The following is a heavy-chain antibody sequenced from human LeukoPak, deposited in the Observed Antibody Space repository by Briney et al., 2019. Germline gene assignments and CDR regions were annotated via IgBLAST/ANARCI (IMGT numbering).Heavy chain of an antibody. Sequence: GESLKISCKGSGYSFTSYWIGWVRQMPGKGLEWMGIIYPGDSETIYSPSFQGQVTISADKSIITAYLQWSSLKASDTAMYYCARLFYATSSRPYFQHWGQGTLVTVSS. J-gene: IGHJ1*01. CDR3: ARLFYATSSRPYFQH. CDR2: IYPGDSET. V-gene: IGHV5-51*01. D-gene: IGHD2-2*01. CDR1: GYSFTSYW.